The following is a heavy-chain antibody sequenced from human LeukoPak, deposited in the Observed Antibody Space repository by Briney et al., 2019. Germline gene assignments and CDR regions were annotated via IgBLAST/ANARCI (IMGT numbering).Heavy chain of an antibody. CDR1: GGSISSYY. CDR3: ARDVGTSIAAFDP. V-gene: IGHV4-59*12. Sequence: SETLSLTCTVSGGSISSYYWSWIRQPPGKGLEWIGYIYYSGSTNYNPSLKSRVTISVDTSKNQFSLKLSSVTAADTAVYYCARDVGTSIAAFDPWGQGTLVTVSS. J-gene: IGHJ5*02. CDR2: IYYSGST. D-gene: IGHD6-6*01.